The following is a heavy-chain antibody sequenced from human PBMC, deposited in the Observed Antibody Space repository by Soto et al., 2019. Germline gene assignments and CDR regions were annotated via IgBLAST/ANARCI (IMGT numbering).Heavy chain of an antibody. J-gene: IGHJ6*02. V-gene: IGHV3-74*01. CDR3: TTLYCTNGVCRPLLSYYYYGMDV. Sequence: PGGSLRLSCAGSGFTFSSYWMHWVRQGPGKGLVWVSRINSDGSSTTYADSVKGRFTISRDNAKNTLYLQMNSLRAEDTAVYYYTTLYCTNGVCRPLLSYYYYGMDVWGQGTTVTVSS. D-gene: IGHD2-8*01. CDR1: GFTFSSYW. CDR2: INSDGSST.